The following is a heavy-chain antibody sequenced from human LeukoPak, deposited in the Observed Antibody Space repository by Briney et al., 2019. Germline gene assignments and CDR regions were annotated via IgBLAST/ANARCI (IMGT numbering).Heavy chain of an antibody. CDR3: ARNFVVVSSLGFDP. D-gene: IGHD2-2*01. CDR2: IYYSGST. Sequence: XKXLXXXGYIYYSGSTNYNPSLKSRVTISVDTSKNQFSLKLSSVTAADTAVYYCARNFVVVSSLGFDPWGQGTLVTVS. V-gene: IGHV4-59*01. J-gene: IGHJ5*02.